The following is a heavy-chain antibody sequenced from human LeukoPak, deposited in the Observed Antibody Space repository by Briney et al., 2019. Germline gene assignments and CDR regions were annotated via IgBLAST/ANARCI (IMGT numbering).Heavy chain of an antibody. CDR1: GYTFTSYG. Sequence: GASVKVSCKASGYTFTSYGISWVRQAPGQGLEWMGGIIPIFGTANYAQKFQGRVTITADESTSTAYMELSSLRSEDTAVYYCARGRTTYDAFDIWGQGTMVTVSS. J-gene: IGHJ3*02. CDR2: IIPIFGTA. CDR3: ARGRTTYDAFDI. D-gene: IGHD1-1*01. V-gene: IGHV1-69*13.